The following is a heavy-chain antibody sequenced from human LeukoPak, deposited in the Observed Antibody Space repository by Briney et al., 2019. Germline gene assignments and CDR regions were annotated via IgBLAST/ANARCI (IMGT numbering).Heavy chain of an antibody. CDR2: ISWNSGSI. J-gene: IGHJ4*02. CDR3: AKDIRRYGSGRIFDY. D-gene: IGHD3-10*01. CDR1: GFTFDDYA. V-gene: IGHV3-9*01. Sequence: GGSLRLSCAASGFTFDDYAMHWVRQAPGKGLEWVSGISWNSGSIGYADSVKGRFTISRDNAKNSLYLQMNSLRAEDTALYYCAKDIRRYGSGRIFDYWGQGTLVTVSS.